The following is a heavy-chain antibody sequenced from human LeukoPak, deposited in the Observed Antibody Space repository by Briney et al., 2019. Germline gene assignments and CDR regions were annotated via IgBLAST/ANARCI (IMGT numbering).Heavy chain of an antibody. CDR1: GFTFSSYS. CDR2: ISSSSSYI. V-gene: IGHV3-21*01. CDR3: ARDTEYCSSTSCSLDY. D-gene: IGHD2-2*01. Sequence: GGSLRLSCAASGFTFSSYSMNWVRQAPGKGLEWVSSISSSSSYIYYADSVKGRFTISRDNAKNSLYLQMNSLRAEDTAVYYCARDTEYCSSTSCSLDYWGQGTLVTVSS. J-gene: IGHJ4*02.